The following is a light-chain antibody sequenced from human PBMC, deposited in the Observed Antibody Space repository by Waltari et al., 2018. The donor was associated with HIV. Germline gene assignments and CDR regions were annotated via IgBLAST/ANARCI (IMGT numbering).Light chain of an antibody. Sequence: DTVMTQSPATLSVSPGERVTLSCRASQSVSINLAWYQQKPGQAPRLLLYGASTRATGIPARFSGSGSGTEFTLTISSLQSEDFAVYYCQQLNSYPVTFGQGTKVEIK. CDR2: GAS. CDR3: QQLNSYPVT. J-gene: IGKJ1*01. CDR1: QSVSIN. V-gene: IGKV3-15*01.